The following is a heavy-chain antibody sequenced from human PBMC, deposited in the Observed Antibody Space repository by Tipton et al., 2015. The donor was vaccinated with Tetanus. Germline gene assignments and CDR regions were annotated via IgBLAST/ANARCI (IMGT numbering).Heavy chain of an antibody. CDR3: AREVPAAGHFDS. D-gene: IGHD2-2*01. CDR1: GDSMTRYY. J-gene: IGHJ4*02. V-gene: IGHV4-59*01. Sequence: TLSLTCTVSGDSMTRYYWSWIRQPPGKGLEWISYIFASGNTHYNPALKSRVTISVDTSKNQFSLKLSSVTAADTAIYYCAREVPAAGHFDSWGQGSLVIVSS. CDR2: IFASGNT.